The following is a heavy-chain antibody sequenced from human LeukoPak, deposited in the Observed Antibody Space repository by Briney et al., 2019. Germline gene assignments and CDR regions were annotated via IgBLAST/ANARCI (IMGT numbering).Heavy chain of an antibody. V-gene: IGHV3-30*02. J-gene: IGHJ4*02. CDR1: GFTFSSYG. CDR3: AGAYDYVWGSYRPYYFDY. Sequence: GGSLRLSCAASGFTFSSYGMHWVRQAPGKGLEWVAFIRYDGSKKYYADSVKGRFTISRDNAKNSLYLQMNSLRAEDTAVYYCAGAYDYVWGSYRPYYFDYWGQGTLVTVSS. CDR2: IRYDGSKK. D-gene: IGHD3-16*02.